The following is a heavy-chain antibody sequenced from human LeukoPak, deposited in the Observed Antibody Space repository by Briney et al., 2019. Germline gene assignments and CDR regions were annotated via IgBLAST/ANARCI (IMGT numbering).Heavy chain of an antibody. Sequence: GGSLRLSCAASGFTFSNYDMNWVRQTPGKGLEWVSSITRDSIYTFYADSVRGRFTISRDNAKNSLSLQMNSLRAEDTAVYYCARDPYNGYYGDDYYYYMDVWGKGTTVTVSS. V-gene: IGHV3-21*01. CDR2: ITRDSIYT. J-gene: IGHJ6*03. CDR3: ARDPYNGYYGDDYYYYMDV. CDR1: GFTFSNYD. D-gene: IGHD4-17*01.